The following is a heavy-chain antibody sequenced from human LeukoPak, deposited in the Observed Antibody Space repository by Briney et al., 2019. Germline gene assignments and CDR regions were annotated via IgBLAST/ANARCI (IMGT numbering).Heavy chain of an antibody. CDR1: GFTFSSYW. J-gene: IGHJ5*02. D-gene: IGHD3-10*01. V-gene: IGHV5-51*01. Sequence: GGSLRLSCAASGFTFSSYWMSWVRQMPGKGLEWMGIIYPGDSDTRYSPSFQGQVTISADKSISTAYLQWSSLKASDTAMYYCARRFMVRGGGWFDPWGQGTLVTVSS. CDR2: IYPGDSDT. CDR3: ARRFMVRGGGWFDP.